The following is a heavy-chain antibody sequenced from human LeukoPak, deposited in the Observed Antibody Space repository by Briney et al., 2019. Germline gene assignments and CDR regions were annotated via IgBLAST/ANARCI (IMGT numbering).Heavy chain of an antibody. J-gene: IGHJ6*02. CDR3: ARDSPGSSRFYHYYGLDV. CDR1: RFAFSTYC. CDR2: IKEDGSEK. V-gene: IGHV3-7*05. Sequence: PGGSLRLSCAASRFAFSTYCMSWVRQAPGKGLEWVANIKEDGSEKHYVESVKGRFTIYRDNAKNSLYLQMNRLRAEDTAVYYCARDSPGSSRFYHYYGLDVWGQGTTVTVSS. D-gene: IGHD6-6*01.